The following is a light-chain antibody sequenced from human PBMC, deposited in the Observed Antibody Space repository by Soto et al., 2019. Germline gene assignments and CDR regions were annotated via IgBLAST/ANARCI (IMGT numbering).Light chain of an antibody. V-gene: IGKV1-9*01. CDR3: QQYNSYWIT. CDR2: AAS. J-gene: IGKJ5*01. Sequence: IQLTQSPSSLSASVGDRVTITCRASQGISDYLAWYQQKPGKAPKLLIYAASTLEIGVPSRFSGSGSGTEFTLTISRLQPDDFATYYCQQYNSYWITFGQGTRLEIK. CDR1: QGISDY.